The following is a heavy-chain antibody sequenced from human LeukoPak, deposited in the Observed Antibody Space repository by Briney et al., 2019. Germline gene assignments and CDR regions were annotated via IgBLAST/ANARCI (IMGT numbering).Heavy chain of an antibody. V-gene: IGHV3-15*01. CDR3: TTSPIDYGDVAPFDY. Sequence: PGGSLRLSCAASGFTFSNAWMSWVRQAPGKGLEWVGRIKSKTDGGTTDYAAPVKGRFTISRDDSKNTLYLQMNSLKTEDTAVYYCTTSPIDYGDVAPFDYWGQGTLVTVSS. D-gene: IGHD4-17*01. CDR2: IKSKTDGGTT. CDR1: GFTFSNAW. J-gene: IGHJ4*02.